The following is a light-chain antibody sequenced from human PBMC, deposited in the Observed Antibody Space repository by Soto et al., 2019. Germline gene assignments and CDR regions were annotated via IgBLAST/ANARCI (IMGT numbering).Light chain of an antibody. CDR3: QQYGSSPRT. J-gene: IGKJ1*01. CDR2: GAS. Sequence: EVVMTQSPATLSVSPGEGVTLSCRASQGIGDTLAWYQHKPGQTPRLLIYGASSRATGIPDRFSGSGSGTDFTLTISRLEPEDFAVSYCQQYGSSPRTFGQGTKVDIK. CDR1: QGIGDT. V-gene: IGKV3-20*01.